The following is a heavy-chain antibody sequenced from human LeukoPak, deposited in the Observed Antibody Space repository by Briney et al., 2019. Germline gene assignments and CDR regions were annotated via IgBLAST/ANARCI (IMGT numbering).Heavy chain of an antibody. CDR1: GYTFTGYY. D-gene: IGHD2-2*01. CDR3: ARDQGADASLDF. Sequence: ASVKVSCKPSGYTFTGYYLHWVRQAPGQGLEWMGCIYPNSGAASYAPHFQGRVTMTRDTSLTTAYMELSSLRSDDPAVYYCARDQGADASLDFWGQGTLVTVSS. J-gene: IGHJ4*02. CDR2: IYPNSGAA. V-gene: IGHV1-2*02.